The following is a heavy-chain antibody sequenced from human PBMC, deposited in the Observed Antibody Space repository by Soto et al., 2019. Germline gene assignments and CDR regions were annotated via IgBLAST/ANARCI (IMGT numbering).Heavy chain of an antibody. Sequence: GGSLRLSGAGSVLPLRRGDWMKWVHPAPGKGREGVATIKEDGRETYYVDSVNGRFTISRDSAKNSLYLQMNSLRVEDTAVYYGASTRGYWAQGTLVTVSS. J-gene: IGHJ4*02. D-gene: IGHD3-3*01. CDR2: IKEDGRET. V-gene: IGHV3-7*03. CDR3: ASTRGY. CDR1: VLPLRRGDW.